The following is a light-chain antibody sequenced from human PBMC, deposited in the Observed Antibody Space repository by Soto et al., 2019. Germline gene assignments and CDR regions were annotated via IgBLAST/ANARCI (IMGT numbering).Light chain of an antibody. Sequence: EVVMTQSPATLSASPGDRATISCRASQSVDTNVAWYQQKPGQAPRLLVYGAANRSTSIPGRFTGFGSGTEVTLPISGLQSDEVAVYYCQQYYNWPPYTFGQGTKLQIK. CDR1: QSVDTN. CDR3: QQYYNWPPYT. V-gene: IGKV3-15*01. J-gene: IGKJ2*01. CDR2: GAA.